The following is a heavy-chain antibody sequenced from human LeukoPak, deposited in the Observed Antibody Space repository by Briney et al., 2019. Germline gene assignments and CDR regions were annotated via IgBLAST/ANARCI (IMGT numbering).Heavy chain of an antibody. V-gene: IGHV5-51*01. D-gene: IGHD3-22*01. J-gene: IGHJ4*02. CDR1: GYSFTSYW. Sequence: PGESLKISCKGSGYSFTSYWIGWVRQMPGKGLEWMGITYPGDSDTRYSPSFQGQVTISADKSISTAYLQWSSLKASDTAMYYCATSYYYDSSGYYEGFGYWGQGTLVTVSS. CDR3: ATSYYYDSSGYYEGFGY. CDR2: TYPGDSDT.